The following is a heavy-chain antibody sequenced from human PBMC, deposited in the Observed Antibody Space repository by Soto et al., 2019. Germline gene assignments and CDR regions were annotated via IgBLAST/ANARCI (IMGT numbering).Heavy chain of an antibody. CDR1: GGSISSSSHY. D-gene: IGHD3-10*01. CDR2: ISDSGST. Sequence: QLQLQESGPGLVKASEALSLTCSVSGGSISSSSHYWGWLRQPPGKGLEWIGTISDSGSTYYNPSLKSRVSISEDTSKNQFSLKLTAVTAADTAVYYCARHVGGYYDSASYPGNNFDMWGQGTMVTASS. CDR3: ARHVGGYYDSASYPGNNFDM. J-gene: IGHJ3*02. V-gene: IGHV4-39*01.